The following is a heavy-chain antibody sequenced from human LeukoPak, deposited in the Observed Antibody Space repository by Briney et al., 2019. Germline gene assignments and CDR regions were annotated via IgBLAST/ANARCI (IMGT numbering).Heavy chain of an antibody. CDR3: ARHGGSVGFDP. V-gene: IGHV4-4*09. CDR1: GGSISSYY. J-gene: IGHJ5*02. CDR2: IYTSGST. D-gene: IGHD6-19*01. Sequence: SETLSLTCTVSGGSISSYYWSWIRQPPGKGLEWIGYIYTSGSTNYNPSLKSRVTISVDTSKNQFSLKLSSVTAADTAVYYCARHGGSVGFDPWGQGTLVTVSS.